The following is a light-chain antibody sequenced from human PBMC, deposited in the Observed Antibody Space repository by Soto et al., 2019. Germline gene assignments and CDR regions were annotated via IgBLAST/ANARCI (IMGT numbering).Light chain of an antibody. CDR2: LESSGSQ. J-gene: IGLJ1*01. V-gene: IGLV4-60*03. Sequence: QLVLTQSSSASASLGSSVNLTCTLSSGHRSYIIAWHQQQPGKAPRFLMRLESSGSQNKGSGVPDRFSGSSSGAARYLTISNLQSEDEADYYCNSYTSSSTYVFGTGTKVTVL. CDR3: NSYTSSSTYV. CDR1: SGHRSYI.